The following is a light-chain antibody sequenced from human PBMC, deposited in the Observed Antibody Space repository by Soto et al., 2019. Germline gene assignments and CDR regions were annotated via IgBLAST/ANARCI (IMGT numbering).Light chain of an antibody. V-gene: IGKV1-13*02. J-gene: IGKJ1*01. CDR2: DAG. Sequence: IHMTPSPSSMSASVVDTVTITFLESQGISTSLSWYQKRQGKPAYLLIYDAGSLEAGVPSRFSGSGTGREFTLTINSLQPADFATYYCQQYNSYPWTFGQGTKV. CDR3: QQYNSYPWT. CDR1: QGISTS.